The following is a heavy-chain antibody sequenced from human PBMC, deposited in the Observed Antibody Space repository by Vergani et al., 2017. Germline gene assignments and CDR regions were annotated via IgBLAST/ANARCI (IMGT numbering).Heavy chain of an antibody. D-gene: IGHD3-10*01. CDR3: TKDISDRRFFIWFGGFDP. Sequence: QAQLVESGGGVVQPGGSLRLSCVGSGFTFSNYGMHWVRQAPGKGLEWVAVIRYDGGKKYFADSVEGRFTISRDNSKNTLYLQMNSLRAEETAVYYCTKDISDRRFFIWFGGFDPWREGGLVAVSS. CDR2: IRYDGGKK. CDR1: GFTFSNYG. J-gene: IGHJ5*02. V-gene: IGHV3-30*02.